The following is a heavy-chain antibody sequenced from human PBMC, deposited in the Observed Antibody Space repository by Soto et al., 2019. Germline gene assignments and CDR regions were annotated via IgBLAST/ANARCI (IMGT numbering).Heavy chain of an antibody. J-gene: IGHJ6*02. CDR2: ISYDGSNK. CDR3: AKDPSIAAPPYYYYYGMDV. CDR1: GFTFSSYG. V-gene: IGHV3-30*18. D-gene: IGHD6-6*01. Sequence: GGSLRLSCAASGFTFSSYGMHWVRQAPGKGLEWVAVISYDGSNKYYADPVKGRFTISRDNSKNTLYLQMNSLRAEDTAVYYCAKDPSIAAPPYYYYYGMDVWGQGTTVTVSS.